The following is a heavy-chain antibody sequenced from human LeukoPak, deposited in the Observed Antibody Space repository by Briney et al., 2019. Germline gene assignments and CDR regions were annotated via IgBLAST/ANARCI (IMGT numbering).Heavy chain of an antibody. Sequence: GGSLRLSCAASGFTFSSYAMSWVRQAPGKGLEWVSAISGSGGSTYCADSVKGRFTISRDNSKNTLYLQMNSLRAEDTAVYYCAKDSRGYSYGYNDYWGQGTLVTVSS. J-gene: IGHJ4*02. CDR3: AKDSRGYSYGYNDY. CDR1: GFTFSSYA. D-gene: IGHD5-18*01. CDR2: ISGSGGST. V-gene: IGHV3-23*01.